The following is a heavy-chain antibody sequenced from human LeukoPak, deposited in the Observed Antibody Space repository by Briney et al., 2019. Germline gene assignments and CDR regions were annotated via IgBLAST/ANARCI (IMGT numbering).Heavy chain of an antibody. CDR3: AKDLSRAVAADWFDP. D-gene: IGHD6-19*01. Sequence: GGSLRLSCVGSGFTFSNHDKSWVRQAPGKGLEWVSSISDSGGSTYYADSVKGRFTVSRDNSKNTLYLQMTNLRAADTAVYYCAKDLSRAVAADWFDPWDQGSLVTVSS. V-gene: IGHV3-23*01. CDR2: ISDSGGST. CDR1: GFTFSNHD. J-gene: IGHJ5*02.